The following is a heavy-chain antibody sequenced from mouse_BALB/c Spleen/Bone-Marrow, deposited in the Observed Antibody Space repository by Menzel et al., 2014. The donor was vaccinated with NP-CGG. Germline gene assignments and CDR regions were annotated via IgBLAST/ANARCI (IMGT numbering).Heavy chain of an antibody. CDR3: ARPGDYDAMDY. CDR2: INPDSGTI. V-gene: IGHV4-1*02. J-gene: IGHJ4*01. Sequence: EVHLVESGGGLVQPGGSLKLSCAASRFDFSRYWMSWVRQAPGKGLEWIGEINPDSGTINYTPSLKDKFIISRDNAKNTLYLQMSKVRSEDTALYYCARPGDYDAMDYWGQGTSVTVSS. CDR1: RFDFSRYW.